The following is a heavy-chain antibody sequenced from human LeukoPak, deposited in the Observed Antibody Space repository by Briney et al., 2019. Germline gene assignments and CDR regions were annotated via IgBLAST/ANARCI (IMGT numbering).Heavy chain of an antibody. CDR3: VRGNTNRHSGYYFDY. J-gene: IGHJ4*02. CDR2: IDWDDDR. V-gene: IGHV2-70*04. CDR1: GFSLSTYGIR. Sequence: SGPTLVNPTQTLTLTCTFSGFSLSTYGIRVSWIRQPPGKALEWPARIDWDDDRFYSTSLKTRLTISKDTSKNQVVLTMTNVDPVDTATYYCVRGNTNRHSGYYFDYWGQGTLVTVSS. D-gene: IGHD2-2*01.